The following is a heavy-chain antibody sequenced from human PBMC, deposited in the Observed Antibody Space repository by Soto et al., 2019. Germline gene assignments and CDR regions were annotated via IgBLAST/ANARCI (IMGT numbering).Heavy chain of an antibody. D-gene: IGHD6-6*01. J-gene: IGHJ6*02. CDR3: ARDLAARDYYYYGMDV. Sequence: QVQLVQSGAEVKKPGASVKVSCKASGYTFTSYDINWVRQATGQGLEWMGWMNPNSGNTGYAQKFQGRVTMTRNTSISTAYMELSSLRSEDTAVYYCARDLAARDYYYYGMDVWGQGTTVTVSS. CDR2: MNPNSGNT. V-gene: IGHV1-8*01. CDR1: GYTFTSYD.